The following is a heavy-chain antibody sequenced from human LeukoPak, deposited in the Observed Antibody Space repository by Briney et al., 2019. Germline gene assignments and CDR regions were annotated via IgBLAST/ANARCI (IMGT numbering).Heavy chain of an antibody. D-gene: IGHD4/OR15-4a*01. V-gene: IGHV3-7*03. CDR2: IKQDGSEK. CDR1: GFTFSSYS. CDR3: ARRAGAYSHPYDY. J-gene: IGHJ4*02. Sequence: GGSLRLSCAASGFTFSSYSMNWVRQAPGKGLEWVANIKQDGSEKNYVDSVKGRFTISRDNSKNTLYLQMNSLRAEDTAVYYCARRAGAYSHPYDYWGQGTLVTVSS.